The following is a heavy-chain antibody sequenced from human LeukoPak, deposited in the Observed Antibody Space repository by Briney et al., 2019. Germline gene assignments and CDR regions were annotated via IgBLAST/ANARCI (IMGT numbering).Heavy chain of an antibody. Sequence: GGSLRLSCAASGFTFAKYGMHWVRQAPGKGLEWVTFIRYDGSDKYYADSVKGRFSISRDNPKKQLYLQMNSLRSEDSAVYYCANLDGYWGQGTLVTVSS. D-gene: IGHD1-1*01. CDR3: ANLDGY. V-gene: IGHV3-30*02. CDR1: GFTFAKYG. J-gene: IGHJ4*02. CDR2: IRYDGSDK.